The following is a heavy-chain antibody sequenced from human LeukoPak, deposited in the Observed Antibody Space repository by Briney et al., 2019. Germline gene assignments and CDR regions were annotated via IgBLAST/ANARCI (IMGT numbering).Heavy chain of an antibody. Sequence: GGSLRLSCAGSGFSFSSYGMHWVRQAPGKGLEWMAFIRSDGSNKYYADSVKGRFTISRDNSKNTLYLQMNSLRAEDTAVYYCASLWSQDAFDIWGQGTMVTVSS. V-gene: IGHV3-30*02. CDR1: GFSFSSYG. CDR2: IRSDGSNK. CDR3: ASLWSQDAFDI. D-gene: IGHD3-3*01. J-gene: IGHJ3*02.